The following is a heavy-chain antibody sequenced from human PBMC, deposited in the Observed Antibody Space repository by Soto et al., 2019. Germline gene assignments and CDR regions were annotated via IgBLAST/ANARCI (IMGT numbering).Heavy chain of an antibody. CDR3: ARGVTIFGVVPLAFDI. CDR2: ISSSGSTI. J-gene: IGHJ3*02. Sequence: GGSLRLSCAASGFTFSDYYMSWIRQAPGKGLEWVSYISSSGSTIYYADSVKGRFTISRDNAKNSLYLQMNSLRAEDTAVYYCARGVTIFGVVPLAFDIWGQGTMVTVSS. CDR1: GFTFSDYY. D-gene: IGHD3-3*01. V-gene: IGHV3-11*01.